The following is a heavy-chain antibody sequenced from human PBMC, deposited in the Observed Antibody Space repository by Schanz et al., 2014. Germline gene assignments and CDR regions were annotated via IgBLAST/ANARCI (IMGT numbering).Heavy chain of an antibody. CDR1: GYTFSDYY. V-gene: IGHV1-2*04. CDR3: ARAKRFGDMDV. D-gene: IGHD3-10*01. Sequence: QVQLVQSGAEVKKPGASVKVSCKASGYTFSDYYIHWVRQAPGQGLEWMGWINPNTGGTNFAQKLQGWVTVTRDTSISTVYMELSRVTYEDTAVYYCARAKRFGDMDVWGQGTTVTVSS. J-gene: IGHJ6*02. CDR2: INPNTGGT.